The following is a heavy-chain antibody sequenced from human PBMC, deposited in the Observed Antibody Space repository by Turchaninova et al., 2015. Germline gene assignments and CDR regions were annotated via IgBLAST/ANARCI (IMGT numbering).Heavy chain of an antibody. J-gene: IGHJ6*04. D-gene: IGHD3-10*01. V-gene: IGHV3-7*01. Sequence: EVQLVESGGGLVQPGGSLRVRGAASGFTFSSYWMSWVRQAPGKGLEWVANIKEDGSDKYYVDSVNGRFTISRDNAKNSLYLQMDSLRVEDTAVYYCARDWNGSGRGMDVWGKGTTVTVSS. CDR3: ARDWNGSGRGMDV. CDR1: GFTFSSYW. CDR2: IKEDGSDK.